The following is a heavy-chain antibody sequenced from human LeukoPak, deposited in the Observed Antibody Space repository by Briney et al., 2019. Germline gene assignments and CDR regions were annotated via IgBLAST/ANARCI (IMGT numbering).Heavy chain of an antibody. CDR2: IIPVFGTS. D-gene: IGHD2-2*02. CDR3: ARVTGGRYCSTTSCYMRGWFDP. J-gene: IGHJ5*02. V-gene: IGHV1-69*01. Sequence: SVKVSCKASGGTFSSYAISWVRQAPGQGLEWMGGIIPVFGTSNYAQKFQGRVTITADESTRTAYMELSSLRSEDTAVYSCARVTGGRYCSTTSCYMRGWFDPWGQGTLVTVSS. CDR1: GGTFSSYA.